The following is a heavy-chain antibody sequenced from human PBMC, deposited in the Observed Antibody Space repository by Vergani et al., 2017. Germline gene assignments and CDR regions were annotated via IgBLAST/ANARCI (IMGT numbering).Heavy chain of an antibody. CDR2: IIPIFGTA. J-gene: IGHJ4*02. Sequence: QVQLVQSGAEVKKPGSSVKVSCKASGGTFSSYAISWVRQAPGQGLEWMGGIIPIFGTANYAQKFQGRVTITADESTSTAYMELSSLRSEDTAVYYCARAPRYDDRRVPWSSLDYWGQGTLVTVSS. CDR1: GGTFSSYA. CDR3: ARAPRYDDRRVPWSSLDY. D-gene: IGHD3-22*01. V-gene: IGHV1-69*12.